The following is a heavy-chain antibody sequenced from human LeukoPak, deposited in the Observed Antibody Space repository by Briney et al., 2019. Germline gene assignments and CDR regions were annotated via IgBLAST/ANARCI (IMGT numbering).Heavy chain of an antibody. CDR2: IYYSGST. Sequence: SETLSLTCTVSGGSISSYYWSWIRQPPGKGLEWIGYIYYSGSTNYNPSLKSRVTISVDTSKNQFSLKLSSVTAADTAVYYCARARGYSYGLVWFDPWGQGTLVTVSS. V-gene: IGHV4-59*12. J-gene: IGHJ5*02. CDR1: GGSISSYY. CDR3: ARARGYSYGLVWFDP. D-gene: IGHD5-18*01.